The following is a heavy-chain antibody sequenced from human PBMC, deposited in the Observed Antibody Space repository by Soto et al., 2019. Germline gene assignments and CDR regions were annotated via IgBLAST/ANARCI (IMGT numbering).Heavy chain of an antibody. D-gene: IGHD4-4*01. CDR2: INVANADT. J-gene: IGHJ6*02. CDR3: ARDRNSNYGVGGMDV. V-gene: IGHV1-3*01. CDR1: GYTFTNYA. Sequence: QVQLVQSGAEVKKPGASVKISCRPYGYTFTNYAIHWVRHTPGQSLEWLGWINVANADTRYSQNFQGRVSITRYTSASTAYMELTSLRSEDTALYYCARDRNSNYGVGGMDVWGQGTTVTVSS.